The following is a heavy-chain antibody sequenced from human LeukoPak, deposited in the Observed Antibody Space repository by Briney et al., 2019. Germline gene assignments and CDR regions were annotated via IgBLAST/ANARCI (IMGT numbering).Heavy chain of an antibody. J-gene: IGHJ4*02. Sequence: ASVTVSCKASGYTFTSYDISWVRQATGQGLEWMGWMNPNSGNAGYAQRFQGRVTMTRNNSISTAYMELTSLRSEDTAVYYCGRPLQRGSWTQRALDYWGQGTLVTVSS. CDR2: MNPNSGNA. CDR1: GYTFTSYD. D-gene: IGHD3-10*01. V-gene: IGHV1-8*01. CDR3: GRPLQRGSWTQRALDY.